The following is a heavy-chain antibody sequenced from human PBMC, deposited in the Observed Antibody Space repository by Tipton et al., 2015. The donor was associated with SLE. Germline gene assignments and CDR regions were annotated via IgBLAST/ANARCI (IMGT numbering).Heavy chain of an antibody. CDR3: ARTQYTFGGVIAPFDY. Sequence: GLVKPSETLSLTCAAYGGSFSGYYWSWIRQPPGKGLEWIGEINHSGSTNYNPSLKSRVTISVDTSKNQFSLKLSSVTAADTAVYYCARTQYTFGGVIAPFDYWGQGTLVTVSS. D-gene: IGHD3-16*02. CDR1: GGSFSGYY. J-gene: IGHJ4*02. V-gene: IGHV4-34*01. CDR2: INHSGST.